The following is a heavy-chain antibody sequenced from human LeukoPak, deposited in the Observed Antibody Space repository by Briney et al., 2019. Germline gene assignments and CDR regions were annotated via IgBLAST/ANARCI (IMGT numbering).Heavy chain of an antibody. Sequence: GRSLRLSCAASGFTFSSYGMHWVRQAPGKGLEWVAVIWYDGSNKYYADSVKGRFTISRDNSKNTLYLQMNSLRAEDTAVYYCARRPAIFMDGVYYYSMDVWGQGTTVTVSS. CDR1: GFTFSSYG. CDR3: ARRPAIFMDGVYYYSMDV. J-gene: IGHJ6*02. V-gene: IGHV3-33*01. D-gene: IGHD2-2*01. CDR2: IWYDGSNK.